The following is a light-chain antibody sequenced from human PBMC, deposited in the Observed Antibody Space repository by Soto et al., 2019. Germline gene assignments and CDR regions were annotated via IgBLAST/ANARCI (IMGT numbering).Light chain of an antibody. CDR1: QGIGSF. J-gene: IGKJ1*01. CDR3: QQVKSYPWT. Sequence: DIQMTHSPSSLSASVGDRVTIPCRASQGIGSFLGWYQQKPGKAPRLLIYAASTLQSGVPSRFSGSGSGTEFTLTISSLQPEDFATYYCQQVKSYPWTFGQGTKVDIK. V-gene: IGKV1-9*01. CDR2: AAS.